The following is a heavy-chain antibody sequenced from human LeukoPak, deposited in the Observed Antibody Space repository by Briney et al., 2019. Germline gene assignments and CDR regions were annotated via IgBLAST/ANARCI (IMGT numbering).Heavy chain of an antibody. V-gene: IGHV4-34*01. CDR3: ARPASYYDSSGYYRYYYYYMDV. J-gene: IGHJ6*03. D-gene: IGHD3-22*01. CDR1: RGSFSGYY. Sequence: SETLSLTCAVYRGSFSGYYWSWIRQPPGKGLEWIGEINHSGSTNYNPSLKSRVTISVDTSKNQFSLKLSSVTAADTAVYYCARPASYYDSSGYYRYYYYYMDVWGKGTTVTVSS. CDR2: INHSGST.